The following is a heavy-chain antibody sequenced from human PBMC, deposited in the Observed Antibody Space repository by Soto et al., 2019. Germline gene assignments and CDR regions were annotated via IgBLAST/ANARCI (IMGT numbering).Heavy chain of an antibody. D-gene: IGHD6-19*01. CDR3: ARARALYSSGWSDDYYYYYGMDV. CDR2: IYHSGST. CDR1: GGSISSSNW. Sequence: ASETLSLTCAVSGGSISSSNWWSWVRQPPGKGLEWIGEIYHSGSTNYNPSLKSRVTISVDKSKNQFSLKLSSVTAADTAVYYCARARALYSSGWSDDYYYYYGMDVWGQGTTVTVSS. J-gene: IGHJ6*02. V-gene: IGHV4-4*02.